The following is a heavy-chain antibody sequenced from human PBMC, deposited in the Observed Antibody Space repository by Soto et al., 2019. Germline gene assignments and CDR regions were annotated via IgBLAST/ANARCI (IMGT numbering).Heavy chain of an antibody. CDR1: GFTFSSYE. CDR3: ARGGQLYYYYYAMDV. D-gene: IGHD1-1*01. V-gene: IGHV3-48*03. CDR2: ISSSGSTI. J-gene: IGHJ6*02. Sequence: PGGSLRLSCAASGFTFSSYEMNWVRQAPAKGLEWVSYISSSGSTIYYADSVKGRFTISRDNAKNSLYLQMNSLRAEDTAVYYCARGGQLYYYYYAMDVWGQGTTVTVSS.